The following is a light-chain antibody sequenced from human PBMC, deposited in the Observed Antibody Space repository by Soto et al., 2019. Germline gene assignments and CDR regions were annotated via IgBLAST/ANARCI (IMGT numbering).Light chain of an antibody. CDR1: QSISSY. V-gene: IGKV1-39*01. CDR2: AAS. CDR3: QQYNSWPYT. J-gene: IGKJ2*01. Sequence: MTQSPSSLSASLGDRVTITCRASQSISSYLNWYQQKPGKAPKLLINAASSLQSGVPSRFSGSGSGTEFTLTISALQPEDFATYFCQQYNSWPYTFGQGTKVDIK.